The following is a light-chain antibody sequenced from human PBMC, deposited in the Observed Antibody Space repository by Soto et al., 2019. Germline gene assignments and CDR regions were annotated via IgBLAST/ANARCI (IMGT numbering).Light chain of an antibody. CDR2: DVS. CDR1: SSDVGGYNY. CDR3: SSYTSSSTLLYV. Sequence: QSALTQPASVSGSPGQSITISCTGTSSDVGGYNYVSWYQQHPGKAPKLMIYDVSNRPSGVSNRFSASKSGNTASLNNSGLQAEDEADYYCSSYTSSSTLLYVFGAGTKLTVL. V-gene: IGLV2-14*01. J-gene: IGLJ1*01.